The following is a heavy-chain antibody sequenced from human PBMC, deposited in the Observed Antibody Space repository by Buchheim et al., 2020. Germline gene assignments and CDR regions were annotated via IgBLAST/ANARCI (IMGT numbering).Heavy chain of an antibody. CDR2: ISGSGGNT. Sequence: EVQLLESGGGLVQPGGSLRLSCAASGFTFSSYAMSWVRQAPGKGLEWVSLISGSGGNTYYADSVRGRFTISRDHSKNTLYIQMNSLGAEDTAVYYCAKDLYGDYGMDVWGQGTT. CDR1: GFTFSSYA. D-gene: IGHD4-17*01. CDR3: AKDLYGDYGMDV. J-gene: IGHJ6*02. V-gene: IGHV3-23*01.